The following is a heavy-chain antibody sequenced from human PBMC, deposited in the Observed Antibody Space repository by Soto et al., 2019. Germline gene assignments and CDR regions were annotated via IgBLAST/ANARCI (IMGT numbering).Heavy chain of an antibody. V-gene: IGHV4-59*01. Sequence: TLSLTCTVSGGSISSYYWSWIRQPPGKGLEWIGYIYYSGSTNYNPSLKSRVTISVDTSKNQFSLKLSSVTAADTAVYYCARDVFPDAFDICGQGTMVTVSS. CDR2: IYYSGST. CDR1: GGSISSYY. CDR3: ARDVFPDAFDI. J-gene: IGHJ3*02. D-gene: IGHD3-16*01.